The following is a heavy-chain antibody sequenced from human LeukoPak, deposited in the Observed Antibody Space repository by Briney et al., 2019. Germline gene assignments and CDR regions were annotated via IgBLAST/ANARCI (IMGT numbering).Heavy chain of an antibody. J-gene: IGHJ6*02. V-gene: IGHV4-59*01. Sequence: PSATLSLTCTVSGGSMSSYFWSWIRQPPGKELEWIADIYDSVNTNYSPSLKSRVIISVDTSKNQFSLRLSSVTAADTAVYYCARESRNTGYDSYYYYGMDVWGQGTTVTVSS. D-gene: IGHD5-12*01. CDR2: IYDSVNT. CDR1: GGSMSSYF. CDR3: ARESRNTGYDSYYYYGMDV.